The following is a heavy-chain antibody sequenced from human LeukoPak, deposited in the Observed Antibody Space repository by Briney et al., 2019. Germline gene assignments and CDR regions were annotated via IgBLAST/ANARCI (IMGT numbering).Heavy chain of an antibody. J-gene: IGHJ6*02. D-gene: IGHD3-10*02. CDR2: ISAYNGNT. V-gene: IGHV1-18*01. CDR1: GYTFTSYG. Sequence: ASVKVSCKASGYTFTSYGISWVRQAPGQGLEWMGWISAYNGNTNYAQKLQGRVTMTTDTSTSTAYMELRSLRSDDTAVYYCARDQGSPYGAMFPYYGMDVWGQGTTVTVSS. CDR3: ARDQGSPYGAMFPYYGMDV.